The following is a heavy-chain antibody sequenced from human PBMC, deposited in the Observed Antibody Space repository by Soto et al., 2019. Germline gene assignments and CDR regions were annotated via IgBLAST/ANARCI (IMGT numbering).Heavy chain of an antibody. D-gene: IGHD6-13*01. Sequence: EVQLLESGGGWLQPGGSLRLSCAASGFTFSSYAMNWVRQAPGKGLEWVSGITGSGAGSYYSDSVKGRFTISRDNSKNTLYLQMYSLRAEHTAVYYCAKAYSNSWPNDWFDPWGQGTLVTVSS. J-gene: IGHJ5*02. CDR2: ITGSGAGS. CDR3: AKAYSNSWPNDWFDP. V-gene: IGHV3-23*01. CDR1: GFTFSSYA.